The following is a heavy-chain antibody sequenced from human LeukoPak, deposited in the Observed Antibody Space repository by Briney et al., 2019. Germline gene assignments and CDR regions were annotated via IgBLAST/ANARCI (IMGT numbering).Heavy chain of an antibody. CDR1: GGSFSGYY. Sequence: SETLSLTCAVYGGSFSGYYWSWIRQPPGKGLEWIGEINHSGSTNYNPSLKSRVTISVDTSKNQFSLKLSSVTAADTAVYYCARYQRQYIVVVPAATRGAFDIWGQGTMVTVSS. CDR3: ARYQRQYIVVVPAATRGAFDI. CDR2: INHSGST. V-gene: IGHV4-34*01. J-gene: IGHJ3*02. D-gene: IGHD2-2*01.